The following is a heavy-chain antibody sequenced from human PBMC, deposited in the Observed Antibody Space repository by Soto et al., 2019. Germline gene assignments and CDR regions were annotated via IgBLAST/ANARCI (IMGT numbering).Heavy chain of an antibody. CDR1: GGSISNFY. V-gene: IGHV4-59*08. CDR2: VHYSGST. D-gene: IGHD2-15*01. CDR3: ARHKAAGSDRGGMDV. Sequence: QVQLQESGPGLVKPSETLSLTCTVSGGSISNFYWTWIRQPPGKGLEWIGNVHYSGSTNYNPSVKTLVNKSIHTAKNQLSLNLNSVTASDTAVYYFARHKAAGSDRGGMDVWGQGTTVTVSS. J-gene: IGHJ6*02.